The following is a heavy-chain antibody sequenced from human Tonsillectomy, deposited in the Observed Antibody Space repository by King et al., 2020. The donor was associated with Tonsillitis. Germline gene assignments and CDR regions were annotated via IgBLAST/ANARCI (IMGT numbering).Heavy chain of an antibody. CDR3: ARAPENWGLPLYYFDY. CDR1: GFSFSNYN. J-gene: IGHJ4*02. Sequence: VQLVESGGGLVKPGGSLRLSCAASGFSFSNYNMNWVRQAPGKGLEWVSSYSTTGVYIRYTDSVEGRFTISRDNAKNSLYLQMNSLRAEDTAVYYCARAPENWGLPLYYFDYWGQGTLVTVSS. V-gene: IGHV3-21*01. D-gene: IGHD7-27*01. CDR2: YSTTGVYI.